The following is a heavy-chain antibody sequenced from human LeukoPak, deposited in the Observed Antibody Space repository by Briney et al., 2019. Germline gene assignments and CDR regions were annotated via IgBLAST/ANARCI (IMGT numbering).Heavy chain of an antibody. Sequence: GGSLRLSCVASGFIVSNNYMSWVRQAPGKGLEWVSVLYNAGSTYYAESVKGRFTISRDNSKNTLCLQMYSLRAEDTAVYYCASLKGLFDYFDYWGQGILVTVYS. D-gene: IGHD3-22*01. V-gene: IGHV3-53*01. CDR3: ASLKGLFDYFDY. J-gene: IGHJ4*02. CDR1: GFIVSNNY. CDR2: LYNAGST.